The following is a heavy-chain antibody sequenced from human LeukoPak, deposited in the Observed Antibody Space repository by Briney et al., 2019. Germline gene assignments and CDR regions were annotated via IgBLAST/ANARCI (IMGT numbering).Heavy chain of an antibody. CDR2: IYYSGST. D-gene: IGHD4-4*01. CDR3: ARVATTVTTIDYYGMDV. J-gene: IGHJ6*02. V-gene: IGHV4-30-4*08. Sequence: SWVRQPPGKGLEWIGYIYYSGSTYYNPSLKSRVTISVDTSKNQFSLKLSSVTAADTAVYYCARVATTVTTIDYYGMDVWGQGTTVTVSS.